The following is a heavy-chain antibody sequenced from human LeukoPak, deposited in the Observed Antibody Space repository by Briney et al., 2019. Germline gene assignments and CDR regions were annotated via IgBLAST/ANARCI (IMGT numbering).Heavy chain of an antibody. CDR2: IYDSGGT. CDR1: GGSISSYY. CDR3: ARASRRGVPAAMPFDY. D-gene: IGHD2-2*01. Sequence: PSGTLSLTCTVSGGSISSYYWSWIRQPPGKGLEWIGYIYDSGGTNYNPSLKSRVTISVDTSKNHFSLKLSSVTAADTAVYYCARASRRGVPAAMPFDYWGQGTLVTVSS. V-gene: IGHV4-59*01. J-gene: IGHJ4*02.